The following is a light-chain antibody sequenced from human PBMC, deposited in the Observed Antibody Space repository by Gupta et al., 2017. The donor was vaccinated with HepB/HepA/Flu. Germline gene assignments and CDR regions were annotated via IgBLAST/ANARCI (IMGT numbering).Light chain of an antibody. CDR1: SSNIGNNY. J-gene: IGLJ2*01. V-gene: IGLV1-51*01. CDR3: GTWDSSLSGVV. Sequence: QSVLTQPPSVSAAPGQQVTISCSGSSSNIGNNYISWYQQLPGTAPRLLIYDNNVRPSGIPDRFSGSKSGTSGTLGITGLQTGDEADYYCGTWDSSLSGVVFGGGTKLTVL. CDR2: DNN.